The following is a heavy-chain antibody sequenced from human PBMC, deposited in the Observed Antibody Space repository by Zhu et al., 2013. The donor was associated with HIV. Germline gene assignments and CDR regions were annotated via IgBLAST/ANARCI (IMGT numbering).Heavy chain of an antibody. V-gene: IGHV3-21*01. CDR3: ARVTGSFYCGGDCSLFDY. Sequence: EVQLVESGGGLVKPGGSLRLSCAASGFTFSSYSMNWVRQAPGKGLEWVSSISSSSSYIYYADSVKGRFTISRDNAKNSLYLQMNSLRAEDTAVYYCARVTGSFYCGGDCSLFDYWGQGTLVTVSS. CDR2: ISSSSSYI. CDR1: GFTFSSYS. D-gene: IGHD2-21*01. J-gene: IGHJ4*02.